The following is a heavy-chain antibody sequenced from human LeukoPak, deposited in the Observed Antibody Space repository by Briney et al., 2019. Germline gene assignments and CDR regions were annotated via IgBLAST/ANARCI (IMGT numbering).Heavy chain of an antibody. CDR2: MNPNSGNT. CDR1: GYTFTGYY. Sequence: ASVKVSSKASGYTFTGYYMHWVRQATGQGLEWMGWMNPNSGNTGYAQKFQGRVTMTRNTSISTAYMELSSLRSEDTAVYYCARGLSSGDYWGQGTLVTVSS. CDR3: ARGLSSGDY. D-gene: IGHD6-19*01. V-gene: IGHV1-8*02. J-gene: IGHJ4*02.